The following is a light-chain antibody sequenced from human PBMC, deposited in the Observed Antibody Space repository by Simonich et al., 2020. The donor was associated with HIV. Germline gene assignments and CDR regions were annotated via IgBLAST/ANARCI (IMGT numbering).Light chain of an antibody. Sequence: EIVMTQSPATLSVSPGERATLSCRASQSVSSGYLAWYQQKPGHAPRLLIYGASSRATCIPDRFSGSGSGTDFTLTISRLEPEDFAVYYCQQYGSSPPYTFGQGTKLEIK. CDR1: QSVSSGY. CDR3: QQYGSSPPYT. V-gene: IGKV3-20*01. CDR2: GAS. J-gene: IGKJ2*01.